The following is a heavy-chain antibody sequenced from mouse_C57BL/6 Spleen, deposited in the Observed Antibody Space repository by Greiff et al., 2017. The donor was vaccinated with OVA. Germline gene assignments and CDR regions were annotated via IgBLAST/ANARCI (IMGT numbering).Heavy chain of an antibody. CDR2: INPGSGGT. CDR1: GYAFTNYL. CDR3: AREREGFAY. V-gene: IGHV1-54*01. Sequence: VQVVESGAELVRPGTSVKVSCKASGYAFTNYLIEWVKQRPGQGLEWIGVINPGSGGTNYNEKFKGKATLTADKSSSTAYMQLSSLTSEDSAVYFCAREREGFAYWGQGTLVTVSA. J-gene: IGHJ3*01.